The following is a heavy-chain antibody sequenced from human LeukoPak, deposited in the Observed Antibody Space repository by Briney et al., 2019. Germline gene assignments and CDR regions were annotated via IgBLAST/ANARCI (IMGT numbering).Heavy chain of an antibody. CDR2: ISSSSSYT. V-gene: IGHV3-11*06. D-gene: IGHD3-10*01. CDR1: GFTFSDYY. Sequence: GGSLRLSCAASGFTFSDYYMSWIRQAPGKGLEWVSYISSSSSYTNYADSVKGRFTISRDNAKNSLYLQMNSLRAEDTAAYYCAREAAYGSGSNNFDYWGQGTLVTVSS. CDR3: AREAAYGSGSNNFDY. J-gene: IGHJ4*02.